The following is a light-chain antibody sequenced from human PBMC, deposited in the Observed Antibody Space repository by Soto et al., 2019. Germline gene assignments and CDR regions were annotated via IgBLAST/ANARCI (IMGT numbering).Light chain of an antibody. Sequence: EIVLTQSPGTLSLSPGERATLSCRASQSVSSNSLAWYQQRPGQAPRLLIYGASSRATGIPDTFSGSGSGTDFTRTISRLETEDFAVYYCQQYGCSPRTFGQGTKVEIK. CDR3: QQYGCSPRT. V-gene: IGKV3-20*01. CDR1: QSVSSNS. J-gene: IGKJ1*01. CDR2: GAS.